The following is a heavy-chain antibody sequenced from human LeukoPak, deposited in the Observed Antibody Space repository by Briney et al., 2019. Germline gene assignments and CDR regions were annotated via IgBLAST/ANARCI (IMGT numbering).Heavy chain of an antibody. CDR3: ARVNTSIVVVVAAMGYFDY. J-gene: IGHJ4*02. D-gene: IGHD2-15*01. V-gene: IGHV4-38-2*01. CDR2: IYHSGST. Sequence: SETLSHTCAVSGYSIGSGYYWGWIRQPPGKGLEWIGSIYHSGSTYYNPSLKSRVTISVDTSKNQFSLKLSSVTAADTAVYYCARVNTSIVVVVAAMGYFDYWGQGTLVTASS. CDR1: GYSIGSGYY.